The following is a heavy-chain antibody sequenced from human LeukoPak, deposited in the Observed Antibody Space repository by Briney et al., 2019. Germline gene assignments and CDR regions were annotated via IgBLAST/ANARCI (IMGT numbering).Heavy chain of an antibody. J-gene: IGHJ4*02. CDR1: GFTFSSYA. V-gene: IGHV3-64*01. Sequence: GSLRLSCAAFGFTFSSYAMHWVRQAPGKGLEYVSAISSNGGSTYYANSVKGRFTISRDNSKNTLYLQMGSLRAEDMAVYYCARASTDDSRGYWKYWGQGTLVTVSS. CDR2: ISSNGGST. D-gene: IGHD3-22*01. CDR3: ARASTDDSRGYWKY.